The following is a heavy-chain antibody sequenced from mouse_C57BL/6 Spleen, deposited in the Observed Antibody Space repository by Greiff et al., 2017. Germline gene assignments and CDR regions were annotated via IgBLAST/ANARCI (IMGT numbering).Heavy chain of an antibody. CDR3: TLITTVHWYFDV. CDR2: IRLKSDNYAT. D-gene: IGHD1-1*01. Sequence: EVQLVESGGGLVQPGGSMKLSCVASGFTFSNYWMNWVRQSPEKGLEWVAQIRLKSDNYATHYAESVKGRFTISRDDSKSSVYLQMNNLRAEDTGIYYCTLITTVHWYFDVWGTGTTVTVSS. J-gene: IGHJ1*03. CDR1: GFTFSNYW. V-gene: IGHV6-3*01.